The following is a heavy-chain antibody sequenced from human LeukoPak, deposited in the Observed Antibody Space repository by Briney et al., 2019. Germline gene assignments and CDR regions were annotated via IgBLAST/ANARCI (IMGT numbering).Heavy chain of an antibody. Sequence: QPGGSLRLSCAASGLTFSGHWMNWVRQAPGKGLEWVANIKPDGSGTNYVDSVKGRFTISRDNAKNSAYLQMNSLRAEDTALYYCLASSGYWGQGTLVSVSS. CDR3: LASSGY. CDR2: IKPDGSGT. J-gene: IGHJ4*02. CDR1: GLTFSGHW. V-gene: IGHV3-7*05. D-gene: IGHD1-14*01.